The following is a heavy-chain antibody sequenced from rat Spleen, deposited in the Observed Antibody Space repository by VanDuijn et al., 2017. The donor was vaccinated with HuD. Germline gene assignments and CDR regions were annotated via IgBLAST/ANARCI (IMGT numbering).Heavy chain of an antibody. V-gene: IGHV5-27*01. CDR3: TQQLGDWFAY. D-gene: IGHD1-10*01. J-gene: IGHJ3*01. CDR1: GLSFSNYD. CDR2: ISAGGGST. Sequence: EVQLVESGGGLVQPGRSLKLSCTASGLSFSNYDMAWVRQAPTKGLEWVAYISAGGGSTYYRDSVKGRFTNSRDNAKSTLYLQMDSLRSEDTATYYCTQQLGDWFAYWGQGTLVTVSS.